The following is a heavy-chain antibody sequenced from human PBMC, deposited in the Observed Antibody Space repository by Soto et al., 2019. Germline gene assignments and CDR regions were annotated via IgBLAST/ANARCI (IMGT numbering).Heavy chain of an antibody. CDR1: GFTFSNAW. D-gene: IGHD2-15*01. CDR2: IKSKTDGGT. J-gene: IGHJ3*02. V-gene: IGHV3-74*01. CDR3: ARIQDCGGGGCYDRAFDI. Sequence: PGGSLRLSCAASGFTFSNAWINWVRQAPGKGLEWVGRIKSKTDGGTSYADSVKGRFTISRDNAKNTLYLQMNSLRAEDTAVYYCARIQDCGGGGCYDRAFDIWGQGTMVTVSS.